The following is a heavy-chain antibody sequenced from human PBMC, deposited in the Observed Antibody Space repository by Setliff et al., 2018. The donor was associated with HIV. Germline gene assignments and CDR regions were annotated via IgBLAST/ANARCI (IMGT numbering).Heavy chain of an antibody. Sequence: ASVKVSCKTSGYTFTNSDIDWERQAPGQGLEWVGWMNPKSGNTGYAQKFQGRVTMTRNTSISTAYMELSGLRSEDTAVYYCAREGNFWRVFDPWGQGTLVTVSS. J-gene: IGHJ5*02. CDR3: AREGNFWRVFDP. CDR1: GYTFTNSD. V-gene: IGHV1-8*01. CDR2: MNPKSGNT. D-gene: IGHD3-3*01.